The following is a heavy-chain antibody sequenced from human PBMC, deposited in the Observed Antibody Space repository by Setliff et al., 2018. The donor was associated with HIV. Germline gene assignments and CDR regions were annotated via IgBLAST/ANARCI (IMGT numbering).Heavy chain of an antibody. Sequence: GGSLRLSCATSGFTLSTYGMHWVRQAPGKGLEWVARVHYNGNDKFYVDSVKGRFTISRDNSGNTLYLQMDGLRAEDTAVYYCAKDKGGYNWNYFDYWGPGTQVTVSS. D-gene: IGHD1-20*01. J-gene: IGHJ4*02. V-gene: IGHV3-30*02. CDR2: VHYNGNDK. CDR3: AKDKGGYNWNYFDY. CDR1: GFTLSTYG.